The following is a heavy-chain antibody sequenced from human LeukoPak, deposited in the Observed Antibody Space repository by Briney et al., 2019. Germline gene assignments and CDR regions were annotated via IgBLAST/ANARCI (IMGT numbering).Heavy chain of an antibody. Sequence: PSETLSLTCTVSGGSISSYYWSWIRQPPGKGLEWIGYIYYSGSTNYNPSLKSRVTISVDTSKNQFFLKLSSVTAADTAVYYWSRYLRGAVFDFFAFYIWGQGTMVSVSS. V-gene: IGHV4-59*01. J-gene: IGHJ3*02. D-gene: IGHD3-3*01. CDR2: IYYSGST. CDR3: SRYLRGAVFDFFAFYI. CDR1: GGSISSYY.